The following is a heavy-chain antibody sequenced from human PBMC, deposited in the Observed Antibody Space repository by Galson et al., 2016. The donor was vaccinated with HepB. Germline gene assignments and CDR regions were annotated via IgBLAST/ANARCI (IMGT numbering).Heavy chain of an antibody. CDR2: IIPIFGTV. J-gene: IGHJ6*02. D-gene: IGHD1-1*01. CDR3: ERDLWQKKVHLRYYYGLDV. V-gene: IGHV1-69*13. CDR1: GGTFSRYA. Sequence: SVKVSCKVSGGTFSRYAISWVRQAPGQGLEWMGGIIPIFGTVNYAQRFQGRITITADESTSTAYLELSSLKSEDTAVYYCERDLWQKKVHLRYYYGLDVWGQGTTVTVSS.